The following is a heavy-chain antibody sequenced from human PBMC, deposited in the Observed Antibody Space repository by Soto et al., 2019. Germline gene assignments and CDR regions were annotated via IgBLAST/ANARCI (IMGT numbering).Heavy chain of an antibody. J-gene: IGHJ4*02. CDR3: AKDPASVVNGFLFDY. CDR2: ISGSGGST. Sequence: PGGSLSLSCAASGFTFSSYAMSWVRQAPGKGLEWVSAISGSGGSTYYADSVKGRFTISRDNSKNTLYLQMNSLRAEDTALYYCAKDPASVVNGFLFDYWGQGTLVTVSS. D-gene: IGHD2-15*01. CDR1: GFTFSSYA. V-gene: IGHV3-23*01.